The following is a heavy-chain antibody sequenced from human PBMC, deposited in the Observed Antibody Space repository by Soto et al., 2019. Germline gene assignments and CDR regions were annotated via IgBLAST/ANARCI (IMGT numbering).Heavy chain of an antibody. J-gene: IGHJ4*02. CDR1: GFTFSNYG. Sequence: QVQLVESGGGVVQPGGSLRLSCAASGFTFSNYGMHWVRQAPGKGLEWVAVISYDGSNKYYADSVKGRFTISRDNSKNPRYLQMNSLTTEDSAVYYCASVWVCFGAHAIVYWCQGTLVTVSS. V-gene: IGHV3-30*03. CDR3: ASVWVCFGAHAIVY. D-gene: IGHD3-10*01. CDR2: ISYDGSNK.